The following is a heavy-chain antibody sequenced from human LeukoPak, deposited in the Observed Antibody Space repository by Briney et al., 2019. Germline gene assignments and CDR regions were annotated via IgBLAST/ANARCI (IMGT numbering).Heavy chain of an antibody. CDR1: GFTFSSYS. J-gene: IGHJ5*02. D-gene: IGHD2-2*01. V-gene: IGHV3-48*01. Sequence: GGSLRLSCAASGFTFSSYSMNWARQAPGKGLEWVSYISYSSSTIYYADSVKGRFTISRDNAKNSLYLQMDSLRAEDTAVYYCARDLRYCSSTSCYAGWFDPWGQGTLVTVSS. CDR2: ISYSSSTI. CDR3: ARDLRYCSSTSCYAGWFDP.